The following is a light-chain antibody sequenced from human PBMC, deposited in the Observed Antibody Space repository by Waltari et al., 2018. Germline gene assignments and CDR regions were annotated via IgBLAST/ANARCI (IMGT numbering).Light chain of an antibody. CDR3: QKYNSAPFT. Sequence: DIQMTQSPSSLSASVGDRVTITCRSSQGISNNLAWYQQKPGKVPKLLIYDASTLQPGVPSRFSGSGSGADFTLTISSLQPEDIATYFCQKYNSAPFTFGQGTRLEIK. CDR2: DAS. J-gene: IGKJ5*01. CDR1: QGISNN. V-gene: IGKV1-27*01.